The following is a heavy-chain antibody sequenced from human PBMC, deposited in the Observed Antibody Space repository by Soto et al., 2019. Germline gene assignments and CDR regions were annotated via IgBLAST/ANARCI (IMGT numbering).Heavy chain of an antibody. J-gene: IGHJ4*02. V-gene: IGHV4-30-2*01. Sequence: PSETLSLTCAVSGGSISSGGYSWSWIRQPPGKGLEWIGYMYHSGSTYYNPSLKSRVTISVDTSKNQFSLKLSSVTAADTAVYYCARIYYDSVFDYWGQGTLVTVSS. D-gene: IGHD3-22*01. CDR1: GGSISSGGYS. CDR3: ARIYYDSVFDY. CDR2: MYHSGST.